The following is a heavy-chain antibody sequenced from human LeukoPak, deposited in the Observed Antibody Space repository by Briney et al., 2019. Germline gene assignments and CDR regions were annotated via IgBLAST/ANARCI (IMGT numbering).Heavy chain of an antibody. J-gene: IGHJ4*02. CDR3: ARHNAGGPDY. Sequence: PSETLSLTCTVSGDPISDYCWTWIRQPAGKGLEWIGRIYGNGSTNYNPSLKSRVAMSIDTSKMQFSLKLSSVTAADTAVYYCARHNAGGPDYWGQGTLVTVSS. V-gene: IGHV4-4*07. CDR2: IYGNGST. CDR1: GDPISDYC. D-gene: IGHD1-14*01.